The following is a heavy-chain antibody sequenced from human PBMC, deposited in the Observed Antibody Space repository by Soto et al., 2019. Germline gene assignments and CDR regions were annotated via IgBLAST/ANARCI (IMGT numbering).Heavy chain of an antibody. J-gene: IGHJ4*02. D-gene: IGHD4-17*01. CDR1: GGSISSSNW. V-gene: IGHV4-4*02. Sequence: SETLSLTCAVSGGSISSSNWWSWVRQPPGKGLEWIGEIYHSGSTNYNPSLKSQDTISVDKSKNQFSLKLSSVTAADTAVYYCAREWELVGPVRHKLVYYFDYWGQGTLVTVSS. CDR2: IYHSGST. CDR3: AREWELVGPVRHKLVYYFDY.